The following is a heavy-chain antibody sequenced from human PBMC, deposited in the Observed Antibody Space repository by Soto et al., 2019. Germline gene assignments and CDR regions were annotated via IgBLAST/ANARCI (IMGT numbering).Heavy chain of an antibody. CDR3: TRDRLTLTTSLIFDY. Sequence: QVQLVQSGAEVKKPGTSVKVSCKASGYTFTSYGIIWVRQAPGQGLEWMGWMNAYTGRTDYAPNFQGRVTMTTDTSTTTAYMELRSLTSEDTAVYYCTRDRLTLTTSLIFDYWGQGTLVTVSS. V-gene: IGHV1-18*01. J-gene: IGHJ4*02. D-gene: IGHD4-17*01. CDR1: GYTFTSYG. CDR2: MNAYTGRT.